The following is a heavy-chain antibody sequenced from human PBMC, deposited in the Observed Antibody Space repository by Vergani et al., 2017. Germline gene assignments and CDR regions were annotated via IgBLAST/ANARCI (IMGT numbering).Heavy chain of an antibody. V-gene: IGHV5-10-1*01. CDR3: ATIWDMAYDSSGNEDY. J-gene: IGHJ4*02. CDR2: IDPSDSYT. Sequence: VQLVQSGAEVKKPGESLRISCKGSGYSFTSYWISWVRQMPGKGLEWMGRIDPSDSYTNYSPSFQGHVTISADKSISTAYLQWSSLKASDTAMYYCATIWDMAYDSSGNEDYWGQGTLVTGSS. D-gene: IGHD3-22*01. CDR1: GYSFTSYW.